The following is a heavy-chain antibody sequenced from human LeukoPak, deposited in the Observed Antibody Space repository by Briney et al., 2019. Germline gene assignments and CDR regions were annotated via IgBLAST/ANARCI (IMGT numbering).Heavy chain of an antibody. D-gene: IGHD1-26*01. CDR3: VRRFSGSYYYGH. J-gene: IGHJ4*02. V-gene: IGHV3-73*01. CDR2: IRTKASNYAT. CDR1: GFTLSGSA. Sequence: GGSLTPSCAASGFTLSGSAMQWVRQAPGKGLEWVGRIRTKASNYATAYGAAVQGRFLISREDSKNMAFLQMNGLKTEDTAVYYCVRRFSGSYYYGHWGRGTLVTVSS.